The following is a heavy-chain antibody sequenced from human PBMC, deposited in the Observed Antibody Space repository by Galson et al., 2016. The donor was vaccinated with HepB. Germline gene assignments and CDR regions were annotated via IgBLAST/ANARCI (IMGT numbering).Heavy chain of an antibody. V-gene: IGHV3-7*03. CDR1: GFIFSNYW. CDR3: VRFQRREPDNY. D-gene: IGHD1-26*01. J-gene: IGHJ4*02. CDR2: IKEDGSDK. Sequence: SLRLSCAASGFIFSNYWMTWVRQAPGKGLEWMANIKEDGSDKYYVDPVKGRFTISRDNAKNSLYLQMNSLRAEDTAVYYCVRFQRREPDNYWGQGTLVTVSS.